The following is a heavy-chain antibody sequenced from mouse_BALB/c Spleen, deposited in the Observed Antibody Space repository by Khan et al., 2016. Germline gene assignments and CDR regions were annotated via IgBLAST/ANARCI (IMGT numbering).Heavy chain of an antibody. CDR3: ARDYYGSSFFDY. J-gene: IGHJ2*01. V-gene: IGHV3-2*02. CDR2: INYSGST. Sequence: VQLQEAGPGLVKPSQSLSLTCTVTGYSITSGYAWNWIRQFPGNKLEWMGYINYSGSTTYNTSLKSQISITRDTSKNQFFLQLKSVTTEDTATYYCARDYYGSSFFDYWGQGTTLTVSS. CDR1: GYSITSGYA. D-gene: IGHD1-1*01.